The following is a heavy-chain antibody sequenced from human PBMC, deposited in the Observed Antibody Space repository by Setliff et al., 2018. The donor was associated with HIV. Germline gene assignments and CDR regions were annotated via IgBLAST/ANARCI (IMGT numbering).Heavy chain of an antibody. D-gene: IGHD3-3*01. CDR2: VYYNGDT. V-gene: IGHV4-39*01. Sequence: KPSETLSLTCNVLDFSIGATSYYWGWIRQPPGKGLQWIGSVYYNGDTKYNPSLKSRLVISVDKTKNQLSLMLNSLTVADTAVYYCARLGYYNLWSGYWTDTWGQGKSVTVSS. CDR3: ARLGYYNLWSGYWTDT. J-gene: IGHJ4*02. CDR1: DFSIGATSYY.